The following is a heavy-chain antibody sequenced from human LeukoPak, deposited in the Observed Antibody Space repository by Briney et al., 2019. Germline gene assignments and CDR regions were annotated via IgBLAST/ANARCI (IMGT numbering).Heavy chain of an antibody. D-gene: IGHD3-22*01. J-gene: IGHJ4*02. V-gene: IGHV4-38-2*02. Sequence: SETLSLTCTVSGYSVSRGYYWGWIRQPPGKGLEWIGSIYHSGSTYYNPSLKSRVTISVDTSKNQFSLKLSSVTAADTAVYYCARRAYDSSGYYWDYWGQGTLVTVSS. CDR3: ARRAYDSSGYYWDY. CDR1: GYSVSRGYY. CDR2: IYHSGST.